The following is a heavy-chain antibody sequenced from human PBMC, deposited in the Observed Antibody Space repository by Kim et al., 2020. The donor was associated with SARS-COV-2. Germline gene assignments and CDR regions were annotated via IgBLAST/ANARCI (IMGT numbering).Heavy chain of an antibody. V-gene: IGHV5-51*01. CDR2: IYPGDSDT. J-gene: IGHJ3*02. CDR3: ARSYGSGSYYNDAFDI. CDR1: GYSFTSYW. Sequence: GESLKISCKGSGYSFTSYWIGWVRQMPGKGLEWMGIIYPGDSDTRYSPSFQGQVTISADKSISTAYLQWSSLKASDTAMYYCARSYGSGSYYNDAFDIWGQGTMVTVSS. D-gene: IGHD3-10*01.